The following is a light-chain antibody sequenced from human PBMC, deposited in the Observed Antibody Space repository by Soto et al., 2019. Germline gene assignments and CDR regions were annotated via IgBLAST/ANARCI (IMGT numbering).Light chain of an antibody. J-gene: IGLJ1*01. CDR2: DVS. V-gene: IGLV2-14*01. Sequence: QSVLTEPSCVSVSPGQSITISCTGTSSDVGGYNYVSWYQQHPGKVPRLMIYDVSNRPSGVSNRFSGSKSGNTASLTISGLQAEDEADYYCSSYTTSPLSYVFGTGTKVTVL. CDR1: SSDVGGYNY. CDR3: SSYTTSPLSYV.